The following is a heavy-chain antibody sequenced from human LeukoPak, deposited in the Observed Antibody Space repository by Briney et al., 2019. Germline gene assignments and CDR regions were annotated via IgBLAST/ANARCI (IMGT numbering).Heavy chain of an antibody. CDR2: IKPDGSER. V-gene: IGHV3-7*01. Sequence: SGGSLRLSCAASGFTFRNHWMSWVRQAPGKGLEWVANIKPDGSERYHVDSVKGRFTISRDNARNSLYLQMNSLRVEDTAVYYCAKDPSYDYAPNGAHWGRGTLVTVSS. J-gene: IGHJ4*02. CDR3: AKDPSYDYAPNGAH. CDR1: GFTFRNHW. D-gene: IGHD3-10*01.